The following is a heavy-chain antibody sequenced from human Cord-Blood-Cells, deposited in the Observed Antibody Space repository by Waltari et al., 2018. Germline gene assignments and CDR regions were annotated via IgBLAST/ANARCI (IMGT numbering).Heavy chain of an antibody. V-gene: IGHV1-69*09. CDR3: ARVGYSNYDWFDP. CDR1: GGTFSSYA. D-gene: IGHD4-4*01. Sequence: QVQLVQSGAEVKKPGSSVKVSCKASGGTFSSYAISWVRQAPGQGLEWMGRIIPILGIANYAQKFQGRVTITADKSTRTAYMELSSLRAEDTAVYYCARVGYSNYDWFDPWGQGTLVTVSS. J-gene: IGHJ5*02. CDR2: IIPILGIA.